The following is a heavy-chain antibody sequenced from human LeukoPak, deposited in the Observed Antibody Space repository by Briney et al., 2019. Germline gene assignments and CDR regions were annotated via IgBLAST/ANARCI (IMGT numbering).Heavy chain of an antibody. CDR3: AKYAQRGFDYSNPLEH. CDR1: GVTLSDFA. J-gene: IGHJ5*02. V-gene: IGHV3-33*06. CDR2: IWSDATNE. D-gene: IGHD4-11*01. Sequence: PGTSLRLSCEASGVTLSDFAMHWVRQAPDKGLEWVAVIWSDATNEYYADSVKGRFTISRDNFKRTVSLEMNSLRAEATAIYYCAKYAQRGFDYSNPLEHWGQGSLVIASS.